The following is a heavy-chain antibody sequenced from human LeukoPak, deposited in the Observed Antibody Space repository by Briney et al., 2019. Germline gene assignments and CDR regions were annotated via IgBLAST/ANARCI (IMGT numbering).Heavy chain of an antibody. D-gene: IGHD2-2*01. CDR3: ARDAAIVVVPALSCYYYYGMDV. J-gene: IGHJ6*02. V-gene: IGHV4-61*01. CDR1: GGSVSSGSYH. Sequence: SETLSLTCTVSGGSVSSGSYHWSWIRQPPGKGLEWIGYIYYSGSTNYNPSLKSRVTISVDTSKNQFSLKLSSVTAADTAVYYCARDAAIVVVPALSCYYYYGMDVWGQGTTVTVSS. CDR2: IYYSGST.